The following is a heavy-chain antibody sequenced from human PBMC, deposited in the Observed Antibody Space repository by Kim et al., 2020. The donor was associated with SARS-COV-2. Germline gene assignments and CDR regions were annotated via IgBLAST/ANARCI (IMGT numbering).Heavy chain of an antibody. Sequence: ASVKVSCKASGYTFTSYGISWVRQAPGQGLEWMGWISAYNGNTNYAQKLQGRVTMTTDTSTSTAYMELRSLRSDDTAVYYCARDGATPGVLRFLEWLYGLGMDVWGQGTTVTVSS. V-gene: IGHV1-18*01. CDR3: ARDGATPGVLRFLEWLYGLGMDV. CDR1: GYTFTSYG. D-gene: IGHD3-3*01. J-gene: IGHJ6*02. CDR2: ISAYNGNT.